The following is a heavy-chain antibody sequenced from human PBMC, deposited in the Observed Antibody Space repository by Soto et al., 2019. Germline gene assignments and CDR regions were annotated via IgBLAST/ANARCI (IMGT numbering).Heavy chain of an antibody. CDR2: IKQDGSEK. V-gene: IGHV3-7*01. J-gene: IGHJ4*02. D-gene: IGHD2-21*01. CDR1: GFAFSAYW. CDR3: ASLAYCGGDC. Sequence: EVQLVESGGGLVQPGGSLRLSCAASGFAFSAYWMTWVRQAPGKGLEWVANIKQDGSEKYYVDSVRGRFTVSRDNAKNSLYLQMNRLRAEDAAIYYCASLAYCGGDCWGQVTLVTVSS.